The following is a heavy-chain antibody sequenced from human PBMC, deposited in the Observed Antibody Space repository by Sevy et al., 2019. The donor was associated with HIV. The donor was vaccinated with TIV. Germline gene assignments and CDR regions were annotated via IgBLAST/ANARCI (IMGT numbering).Heavy chain of an antibody. CDR3: ARFVTGVGGFDY. V-gene: IGHV4-59*08. D-gene: IGHD1-26*01. CDR2: IYYSGST. CDR1: GGSISSYY. Sequence: SETLSLTCTVSGGSISSYYWSWIRQPPGKGLEWIGYIYYSGSTNYNPSLKSRVTISVDTSKNQFSLKLSSVTAADTAVYYCARFVTGVGGFDYWGQGTLVTVSS. J-gene: IGHJ4*02.